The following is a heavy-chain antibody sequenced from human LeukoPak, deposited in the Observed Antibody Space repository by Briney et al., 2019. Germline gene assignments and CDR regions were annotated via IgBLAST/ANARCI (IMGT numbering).Heavy chain of an antibody. CDR1: GFTFSNYG. V-gene: IGHV3-33*01. CDR3: ARSTYSSSSYYFDY. J-gene: IGHJ4*02. CDR2: IWSDGINK. D-gene: IGHD6-13*01. Sequence: GGSLRLSCAASGFTFSNYGIPWVRQAPGKGLEWVAVIWSDGINKYYVDSVKGRFTISRDNSKNTLYLQMNSLRADGTAVYYCARSTYSSSSYYFDYWGQGSLVTVSS.